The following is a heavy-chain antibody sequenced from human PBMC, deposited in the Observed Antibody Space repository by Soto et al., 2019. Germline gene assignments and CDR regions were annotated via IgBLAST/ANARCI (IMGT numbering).Heavy chain of an antibody. CDR2: INWNGGST. Sequence: GGSLRLSCAASGFTFDDYFMSWVRQAPGKGLEWVSGINWNGGSTGYADSVKGRFTISRDNAKNSLYLQMNSLRAEDTALYYCARESLNSSGYYWGIDAFDIWGQGTMLTVSS. CDR3: ARESLNSSGYYWGIDAFDI. CDR1: GFTFDDYF. J-gene: IGHJ3*02. D-gene: IGHD3-22*01. V-gene: IGHV3-20*04.